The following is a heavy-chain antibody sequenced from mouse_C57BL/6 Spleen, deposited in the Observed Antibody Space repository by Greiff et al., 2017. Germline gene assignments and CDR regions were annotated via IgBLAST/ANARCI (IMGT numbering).Heavy chain of an antibody. J-gene: IGHJ4*01. CDR2: IYPGSGST. CDR3: YYYGYYADAMDY. D-gene: IGHD2-3*01. Sequence: VQLQQPGAELVKPGASVKMSCKASGYTFTSYWITWVKQRPGQGLEWIGEIYPGSGSTTYNEKFKSKATLTVDTASSTAYMQLRSLTSADSAVXYYYYYGYYADAMDYWGQGTSVTVSS. CDR1: GYTFTSYW. V-gene: IGHV1-55*01.